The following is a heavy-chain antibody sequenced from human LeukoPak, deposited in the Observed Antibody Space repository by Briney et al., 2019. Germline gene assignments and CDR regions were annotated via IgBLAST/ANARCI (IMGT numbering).Heavy chain of an antibody. Sequence: GGSLRLSCAASGFTFSDQYMDWVRQARGKGLEWVGCTKNRDNSYTTQYAASVKGRFTISRDDSKNSLYLKMNSQKTEDTAVYYCGRGSSGVTISSFGMEVWGKGTTVTVSS. J-gene: IGHJ6*04. CDR3: GRGSSGVTISSFGMEV. CDR1: GFTFSDQY. D-gene: IGHD3-9*01. V-gene: IGHV3-72*01. CDR2: TKNRDNSYTT.